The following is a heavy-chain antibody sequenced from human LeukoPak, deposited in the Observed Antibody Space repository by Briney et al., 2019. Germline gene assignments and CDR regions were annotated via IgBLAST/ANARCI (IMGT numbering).Heavy chain of an antibody. Sequence: HTGGSLRLSCAASGFYFANYAMSWVRQAPGKGLEWVSGISWNSGSIGCADSVKGRFTISRDNAKNSLYLQMNSLRAEDTAVYYCAGALDYWGQGTLVTVSS. V-gene: IGHV3-9*01. CDR1: GFYFANYA. D-gene: IGHD3-16*01. CDR2: ISWNSGSI. CDR3: AGALDY. J-gene: IGHJ4*02.